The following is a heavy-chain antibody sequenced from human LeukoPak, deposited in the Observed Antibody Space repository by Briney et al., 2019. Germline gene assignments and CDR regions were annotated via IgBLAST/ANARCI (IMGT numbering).Heavy chain of an antibody. CDR2: IYTSGST. D-gene: IGHD2-21*01. V-gene: IGHV4-61*02. CDR1: GGSISSGSYY. CDR3: ARASLGGGELHNDY. J-gene: IGHJ4*02. Sequence: SETLSLTCTVSGGSISSGSYYWSWIRQPAGKGLEWIGRIYTSGSTNYNPSLKSRVTISVDTSKNQFSLKLSSVTAADTAVYYCARASLGGGELHNDYWGQGTLVTVSS.